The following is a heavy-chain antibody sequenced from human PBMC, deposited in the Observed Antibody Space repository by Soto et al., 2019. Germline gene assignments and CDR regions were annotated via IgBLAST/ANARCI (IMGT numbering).Heavy chain of an antibody. J-gene: IGHJ6*03. CDR1: GFTFSSYW. CDR3: ARVWEDDILTGYYYYMDV. D-gene: IGHD3-9*01. CDR2: IKQDGSEK. V-gene: IGHV3-7*01. Sequence: GGSLRLSCAASGFTFSSYWMSWVRQAPGKGLEWVANIKQDGSEKYYVDSVKGRFTISRDNAKNSLYLQMNSLRAEDTAVYYCARVWEDDILTGYYYYMDVWGKGTTVTVSS.